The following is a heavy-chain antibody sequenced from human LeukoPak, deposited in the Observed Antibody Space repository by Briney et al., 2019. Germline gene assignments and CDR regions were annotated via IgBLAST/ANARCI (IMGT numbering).Heavy chain of an antibody. CDR2: VYHGGST. J-gene: IGHJ4*02. D-gene: IGHD3-22*01. V-gene: IGHV4-38-2*01. CDR3: ARNDSSGYFDY. Sequence: KPSETLSLTCAVSDYSISSGDYWGWIRQPPGKGLEWIGSVYHGGSTHYSPSLKSRVTISVDTSKNQFSLKLSSVTAADTAVYYCARNDSSGYFDYWGQGTLVTVSS. CDR1: DYSISSGDY.